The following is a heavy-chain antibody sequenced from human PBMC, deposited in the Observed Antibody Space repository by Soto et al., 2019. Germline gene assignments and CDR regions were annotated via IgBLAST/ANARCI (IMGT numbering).Heavy chain of an antibody. CDR3: TSETEAITGMTEY. Sequence: GASVKVSCKASGYTFTGHHIHWVRQAPGQGLEGMGWINPNSGDTKYARKFQGRVTMTRDTSISTGYMELRRLISDDTAVYYCTSETEAITGMTEYWGQGTLVTVSS. D-gene: IGHD1-20*01. CDR1: GYTFTGHH. V-gene: IGHV1-2*02. J-gene: IGHJ1*01. CDR2: INPNSGDT.